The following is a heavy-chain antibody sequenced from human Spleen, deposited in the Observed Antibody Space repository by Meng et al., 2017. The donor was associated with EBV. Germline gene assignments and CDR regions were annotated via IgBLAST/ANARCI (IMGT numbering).Heavy chain of an antibody. J-gene: IGHJ4*02. Sequence: VQPPQWGAGLLKPSTTLSLTCAGYGTSFTGYYWTWIRQPPGKGLEWVGEVIHTGGTHYNPSLKSRVTISLDTSKNQFSLKVRSVTAADTGIYFCARGRTTMGNYWGQGTLVTVSS. D-gene: IGHD1-14*01. CDR1: GTSFTGYY. CDR3: ARGRTTMGNY. V-gene: IGHV4-34*01. CDR2: VIHTGGT.